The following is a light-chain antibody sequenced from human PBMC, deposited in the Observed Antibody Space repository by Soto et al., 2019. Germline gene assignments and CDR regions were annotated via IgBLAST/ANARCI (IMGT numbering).Light chain of an antibody. J-gene: IGLJ2*01. V-gene: IGLV1-51*01. Sequence: QSVLTQPPSVSAAPGQKVSISCSGSSSNIENNYVSWYQQLPGTAPKLLIYDNNKRPSGIPDRFSGSKSGTSATLGITGLQTGDEADYYCGTWDSTLSAVVFGGGTKLTVL. CDR2: DNN. CDR3: GTWDSTLSAVV. CDR1: SSNIENNY.